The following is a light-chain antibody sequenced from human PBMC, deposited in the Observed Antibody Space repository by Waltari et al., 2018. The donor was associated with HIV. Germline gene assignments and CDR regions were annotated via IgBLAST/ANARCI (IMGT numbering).Light chain of an antibody. CDR1: TSDIGIFDS. CDR2: GVY. CDR3: CSYTAIHTLI. V-gene: IGLV2-14*01. Sequence: QSALTQPASVSGSPGQSITISCAGTTSDIGIFDSVSWYQPHPGRAPQLMIFGVYSRPSGVSSRFSGSKSGNTASLTISGLQAEDEANYYCCSYTAIHTLIFGGGTKLTVL. J-gene: IGLJ2*01.